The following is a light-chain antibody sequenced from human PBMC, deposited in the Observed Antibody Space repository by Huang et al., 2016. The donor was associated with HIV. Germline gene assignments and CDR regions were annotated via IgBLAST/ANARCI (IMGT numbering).Light chain of an antibody. CDR2: DAS. CDR3: QQYNDWPPIT. Sequence: EIVMTQSPDTLSVFPGERVTLSCRASESVSSSLAWYQQKSGQAPRLLIYDASTRATVIPARFSGSGSGTEFTLTINSLLSEDCAVYYCQQYNDWPPITFGQGTRLDMK. J-gene: IGKJ5*01. V-gene: IGKV3-15*01. CDR1: ESVSSS.